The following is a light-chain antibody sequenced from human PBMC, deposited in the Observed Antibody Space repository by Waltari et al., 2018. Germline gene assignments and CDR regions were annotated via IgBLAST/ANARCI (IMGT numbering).Light chain of an antibody. J-gene: IGKJ1*01. CDR2: AAS. Sequence: DLQLAQSPSLLSASVWSRVTITCRANQSSSNYLSWYQQKPGKAPNLLFYAASRFQSGVPTRFSGSGSGTDFTLTISSLQPEDFATYYCQQSYISLTFGQGTKVEIK. CDR3: QQSYISLT. V-gene: IGKV1-39*01. CDR1: QSSSNY.